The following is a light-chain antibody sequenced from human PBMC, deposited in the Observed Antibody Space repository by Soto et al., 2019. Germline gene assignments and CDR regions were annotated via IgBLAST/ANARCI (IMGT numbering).Light chain of an antibody. CDR3: QTWGTGIHV. Sequence: QLVLTQSPSASASLGASVTLTCTLNSGHSTYAIAWHQQQPETGPRYLMKLNNDGRHTKGDGIPDRFSGSSSGAERYLTISSLQSEDEAVYYCQTWGTGIHVFGTGTKLTVL. CDR1: SGHSTYA. J-gene: IGLJ1*01. V-gene: IGLV4-69*01. CDR2: LNNDGRH.